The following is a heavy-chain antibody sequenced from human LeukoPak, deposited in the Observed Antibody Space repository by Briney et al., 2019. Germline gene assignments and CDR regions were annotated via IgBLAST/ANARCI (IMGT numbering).Heavy chain of an antibody. CDR2: IYYSGST. CDR1: GGSTSSYY. V-gene: IGHV4-59*01. J-gene: IGHJ6*02. CDR3: ARDHFSSWRHYYYYYGMDV. D-gene: IGHD6-13*01. Sequence: PSETLSLTCTVSGGSTSSYYWSWIRQPPGKGLEWIGYIYYSGSTNYNPSLKSRVTISVDTSKNQFSLKLSSVTAADTAVYYCARDHFSSWRHYYYYYGMDVWGQGTTVTVSS.